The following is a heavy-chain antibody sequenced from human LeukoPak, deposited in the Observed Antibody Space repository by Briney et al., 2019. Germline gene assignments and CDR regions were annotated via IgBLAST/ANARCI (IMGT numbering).Heavy chain of an antibody. Sequence: ASVKVSCKASGYTFTSYGISWVRQAPGQGLEWMGWISAYNGNTNYAQKLQGRATMTTDTSTSTAYMELRSLRSDDTAVYYCARVDYYDSSCYYTKNFDYWGQGTLVTVSS. J-gene: IGHJ4*02. D-gene: IGHD3-22*01. V-gene: IGHV1-18*01. CDR3: ARVDYYDSSCYYTKNFDY. CDR2: ISAYNGNT. CDR1: GYTFTSYG.